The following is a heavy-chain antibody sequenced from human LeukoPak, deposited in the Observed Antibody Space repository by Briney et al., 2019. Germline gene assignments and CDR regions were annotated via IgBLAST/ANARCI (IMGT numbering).Heavy chain of an antibody. CDR3: ARDDPRDYYGMDV. J-gene: IGHJ6*04. Sequence: PSETLSLTCTVSGGSISSGGYYWSWIRQHPGKGLEWIGYIYYGGSTYYNPSLKSRVTISVDTSKNQFSLKLSSVTAADTAVYYCARDDPRDYYGMDVWGKGTTVTVSS. V-gene: IGHV4-31*03. CDR2: IYYGGST. CDR1: GGSISSGGYY.